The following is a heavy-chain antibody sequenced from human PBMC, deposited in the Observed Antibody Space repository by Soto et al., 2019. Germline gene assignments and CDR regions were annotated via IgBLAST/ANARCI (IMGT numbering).Heavy chain of an antibody. V-gene: IGHV4-39*01. D-gene: IGHD3-10*01. J-gene: IGHJ5*02. CDR1: GGSISSSDYY. Sequence: SETLSLTCTVSGGSISSSDYYWGWIRQPPGKGLEWIGSIYYSGKTLYNPSLQSRVAISVDTSNNQFTLNLRSLTAADTAVYYCVRRYGLGSPNCFDPWGQGTLVTVSS. CDR2: IYYSGKT. CDR3: VRRYGLGSPNCFDP.